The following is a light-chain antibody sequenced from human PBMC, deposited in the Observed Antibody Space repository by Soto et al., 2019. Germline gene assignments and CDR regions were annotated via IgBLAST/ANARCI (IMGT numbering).Light chain of an antibody. CDR2: YDD. Sequence: QSVLTQPPSVSEAPRRRVTISCSGSSSNIGNNAVNWYQQLPGKAPKLLIYYDDLLPSGVSDRFSASKSGTSASLAISGPQSEDEADYHCAAWDDSLNGYVFGTGTKVTVL. V-gene: IGLV1-36*01. CDR3: AAWDDSLNGYV. CDR1: SSNIGNNA. J-gene: IGLJ1*01.